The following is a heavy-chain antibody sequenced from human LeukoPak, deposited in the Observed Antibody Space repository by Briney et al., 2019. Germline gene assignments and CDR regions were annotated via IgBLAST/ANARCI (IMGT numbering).Heavy chain of an antibody. V-gene: IGHV4-34*01. Sequence: PSETLSLTCAVYGGSFSGYYWSWIRQPPGKGLEWIGEINHSGSTNYNPSLKSRVTISVDTSKNQFSLKLSSVTAADTAVYYCARWRGYSDYWGQGTLVTVSS. D-gene: IGHD5-12*01. J-gene: IGHJ4*02. CDR2: INHSGST. CDR1: GGSFSGYY. CDR3: ARWRGYSDY.